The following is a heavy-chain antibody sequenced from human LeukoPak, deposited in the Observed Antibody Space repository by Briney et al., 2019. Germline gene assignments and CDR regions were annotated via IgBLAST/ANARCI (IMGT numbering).Heavy chain of an antibody. CDR3: ARYSSGYGFDY. J-gene: IGHJ4*02. CDR1: GGSISSGGYY. D-gene: IGHD3-22*01. Sequence: SETLSLTCTVSGGSISSGGYYWSWIRQRPGKGLEWIGYIYYSRSTYYTPSLKSRVTISVDTSKNQFSLKVNSVTAADTAVYYCARYSSGYGFDYWGQGTLVTVSS. V-gene: IGHV4-31*03. CDR2: IYYSRST.